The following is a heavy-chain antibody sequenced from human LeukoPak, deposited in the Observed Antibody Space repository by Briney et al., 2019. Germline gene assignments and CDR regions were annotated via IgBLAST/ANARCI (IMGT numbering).Heavy chain of an antibody. Sequence: GGSLRLSCAASGFTFSDSYMSWIRQAPGKGLEWVSYISSSGSIYYADSVKGRFTISRDNAKNSLYLQMNSLRAEDTAVYYCASRADSSSWLGYYYYMDVWGKGTTVTVSS. CDR1: GFTFSDSY. CDR3: ASRADSSSWLGYYYYMDV. V-gene: IGHV3-11*04. CDR2: ISSSGSI. D-gene: IGHD6-13*01. J-gene: IGHJ6*03.